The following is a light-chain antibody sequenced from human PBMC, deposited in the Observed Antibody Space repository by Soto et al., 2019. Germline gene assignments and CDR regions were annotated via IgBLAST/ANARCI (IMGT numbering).Light chain of an antibody. Sequence: EILLTQCPGTLCLSPGERATLSCRASHSVSSSYLAWYQQKPGQAPRLLLYGASSRATGIPDRFSGSGSGTDFTLTIIRLEPEAFAVYYCQQYGSSPPWTFGQGTKVEIK. CDR3: QQYGSSPPWT. CDR1: HSVSSSY. V-gene: IGKV3-20*01. J-gene: IGKJ1*01. CDR2: GAS.